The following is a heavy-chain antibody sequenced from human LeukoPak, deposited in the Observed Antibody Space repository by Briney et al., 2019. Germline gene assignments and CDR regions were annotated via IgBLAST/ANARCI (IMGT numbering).Heavy chain of an antibody. J-gene: IGHJ4*02. V-gene: IGHV3-30*02. Sequence: PGGSLRLSCAASGFTFTYCGMHWVRQAPGKGLEWVAFIRYDGSNKYYADSVKGRFTISRDNSKNTLYLQMNSLRAEDTAVYYCAKDISGSWSIDYWGQGTLVTVSS. CDR2: IRYDGSNK. CDR1: GFTFTYCG. CDR3: AKDISGSWSIDY. D-gene: IGHD6-13*01.